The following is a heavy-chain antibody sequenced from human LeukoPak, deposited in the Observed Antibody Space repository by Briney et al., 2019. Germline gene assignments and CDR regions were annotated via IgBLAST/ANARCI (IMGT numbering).Heavy chain of an antibody. V-gene: IGHV1-69*13. J-gene: IGHJ6*03. CDR1: GGTFSSYV. CDR3: ARDLPPPSAKYGSGRPHNPPYYMDV. CDR2: IIPIFGTA. D-gene: IGHD3-10*01. Sequence: SVKVSCKASGGTFSSYVISWVRQAPGQGLEWMGGIIPIFGTANYAQKFQGRVTITADESTSTAYMELSSLRSEDTAVYYCARDLPPPSAKYGSGRPHNPPYYMDVWGKGTTVTVSS.